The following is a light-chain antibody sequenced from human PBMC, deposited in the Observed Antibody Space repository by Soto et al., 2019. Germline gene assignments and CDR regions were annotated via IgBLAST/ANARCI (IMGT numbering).Light chain of an antibody. CDR1: QGISSY. V-gene: IGKV1-9*01. Sequence: DIQLTQSPSFLSASVGDRVTITCRASQGISSYLAWYQQKPGKAPKLLIYAASTLQSGVPSRFSGSGSGTEFTLTINSLQPEDFATYYCQQLISYPLTFGGGTNVQIK. CDR3: QQLISYPLT. J-gene: IGKJ4*01. CDR2: AAS.